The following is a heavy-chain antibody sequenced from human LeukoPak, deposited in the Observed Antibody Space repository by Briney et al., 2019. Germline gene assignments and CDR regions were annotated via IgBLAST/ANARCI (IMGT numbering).Heavy chain of an antibody. CDR1: GFTFSSYG. Sequence: PGGSLRLSCAASGFTFSSYGMHWVRQAPGKGLEWVAVISYDGSNKYYADSVKGRFTISRDNSKDTLYLQMNSLRAEDTAVYYCARDYGGNRAFDYWGQGTLVTVSS. J-gene: IGHJ4*02. CDR2: ISYDGSNK. D-gene: IGHD4-23*01. V-gene: IGHV3-30*03. CDR3: ARDYGGNRAFDY.